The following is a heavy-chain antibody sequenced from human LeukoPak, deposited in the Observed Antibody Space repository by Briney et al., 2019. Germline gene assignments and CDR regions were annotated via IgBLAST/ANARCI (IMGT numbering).Heavy chain of an antibody. V-gene: IGHV4-39*07. CDR3: ASGYKILWFGEQMGGEDNWFDP. Sequence: SETLSLTCTVSGGSISSSSYYWGWIRQPPGKGLEWIGSIYYSGSTYYNPSLKSRVTISVDTSKNQFSLKPSSVTAADTAVYYCASGYKILWFGEQMGGEDNWFDPWGQGTLVTVSS. CDR2: IYYSGST. J-gene: IGHJ5*02. CDR1: GGSISSSSYY. D-gene: IGHD3-10*01.